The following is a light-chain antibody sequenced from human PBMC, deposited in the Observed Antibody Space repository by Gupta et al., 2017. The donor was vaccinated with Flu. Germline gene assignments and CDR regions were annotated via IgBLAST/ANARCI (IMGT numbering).Light chain of an antibody. CDR2: KAS. V-gene: IGKV1-5*03. J-gene: IGKJ1*01. CDR1: QSISNW. CDR3: LQYNSYSWT. Sequence: PSTLSASVGDRVTITCQASQSISNWLAWLLQKPGKAPKLLIHKASNLESGVPSRFSGRGSGTEFTLTISSLQPDDFATYYCLQYNSYSWTFGQGTRVEIK.